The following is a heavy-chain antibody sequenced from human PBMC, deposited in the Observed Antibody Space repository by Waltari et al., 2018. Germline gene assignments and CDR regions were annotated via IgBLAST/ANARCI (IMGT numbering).Heavy chain of an antibody. D-gene: IGHD3-3*01. CDR3: ARGTIFGVVKATFYYVDY. CDR1: GYTFTGYY. V-gene: IGHV1-2*06. Sequence: QVQLVQSGPAVKKPGASVKVSCKASGYTFTGYYMHWVRQAPGQGLEWMGRINPNSGGTNYAQKFQGRVTMTRDTSISTAYMELSRLRSDDTAVYYCARGTIFGVVKATFYYVDYWGQGTLVTVSS. CDR2: INPNSGGT. J-gene: IGHJ4*02.